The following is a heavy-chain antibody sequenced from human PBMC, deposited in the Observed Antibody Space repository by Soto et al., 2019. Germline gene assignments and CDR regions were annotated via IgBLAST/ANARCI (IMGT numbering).Heavy chain of an antibody. J-gene: IGHJ4*02. D-gene: IGHD2-8*02. CDR2: INHSGST. Sequence: QVQLQQWGEGLLKPSETLSLTCAVYGGSFSGYSWTWIRQPPGTGLEWIGEINHSGSTNYNPSLKSRVTISVDTSKNQFSLKLTSVTAADTAVYYCAKDKITGLFDYWGQGTLVTVSS. CDR1: GGSFSGYS. CDR3: AKDKITGLFDY. V-gene: IGHV4-34*01.